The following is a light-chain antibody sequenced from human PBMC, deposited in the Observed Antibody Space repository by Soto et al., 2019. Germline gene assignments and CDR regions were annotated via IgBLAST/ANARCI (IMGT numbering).Light chain of an antibody. J-gene: IGKJ1*01. CDR2: AAS. CDR1: HDIDNF. Sequence: DIRMTQSPPSLSAFVGDKVTITCRASHDIDNFLAWYHQKPGEVPKLLIYAASTLESVSSSRFSGSGAGTVFTLTIRSLQPEDVGSYCYQRYDSVPRTFGQGAKVEVK. V-gene: IGKV1-27*01. CDR3: QRYDSVPRT.